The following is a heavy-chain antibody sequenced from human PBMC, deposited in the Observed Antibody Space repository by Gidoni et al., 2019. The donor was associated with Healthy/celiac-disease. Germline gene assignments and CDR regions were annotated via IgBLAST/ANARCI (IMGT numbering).Heavy chain of an antibody. CDR2: IYYSGST. CDR3: ARSSSWYRYFDY. V-gene: IGHV4-61*01. Sequence: QVQLQESGPGLVKPSETLSLTCTVSGGSVSSGSYYWSWIRQPPGKGLEWIGYIYYSGSTNYNPSLKSRVTISVDTSKNQFSLKLSSVTAADTAVYYCARSSSWYRYFDYWGQGTLVTVSS. D-gene: IGHD6-13*01. J-gene: IGHJ4*02. CDR1: GGSVSSGSYY.